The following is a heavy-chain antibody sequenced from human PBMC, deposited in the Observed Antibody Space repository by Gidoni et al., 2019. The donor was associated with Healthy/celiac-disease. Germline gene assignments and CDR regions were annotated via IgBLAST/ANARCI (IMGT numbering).Heavy chain of an antibody. CDR3: ARHLEGEVLFDY. J-gene: IGHJ4*02. CDR1: GGSISSYY. Sequence: QVQLQDSGPGLVKPSETLSLTCTVSGGSISSYYWSWIRQPPGKGLEWIGYIYYSGTTNYNPSLKSRVTISVDTAKNQFSLKLSSVTAADTAVYYCARHLEGEVLFDYWGQGTLVTVSS. CDR2: IYYSGTT. D-gene: IGHD3-3*01. V-gene: IGHV4-59*08.